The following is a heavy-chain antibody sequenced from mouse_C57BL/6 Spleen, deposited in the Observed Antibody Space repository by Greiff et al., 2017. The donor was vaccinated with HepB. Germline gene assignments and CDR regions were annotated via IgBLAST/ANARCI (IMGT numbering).Heavy chain of an antibody. D-gene: IGHD2-1*01. CDR3: ARRGEYGNFAY. J-gene: IGHJ3*01. CDR2: IDPSDSET. V-gene: IGHV1-52*01. Sequence: QVQLQQSGAELVRPGSSVKLSCKASGYTFTSYWMHWVKQRPIQGLEWIGNIDPSDSETHYNQKFKDKATLTVDKSSSTAYMQLSSLTSEDSAVYYCARRGEYGNFAYWGQGTLVTVSA. CDR1: GYTFTSYW.